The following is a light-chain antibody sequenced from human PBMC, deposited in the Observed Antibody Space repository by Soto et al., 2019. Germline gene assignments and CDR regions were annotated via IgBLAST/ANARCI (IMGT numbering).Light chain of an antibody. V-gene: IGKV3-15*01. CDR2: GAS. J-gene: IGKJ1*01. CDR3: QQYHKWPPST. CDR1: QSVSTN. Sequence: EIVLTQSPGTLSLSIGERATLSCRASQSVSTNLAWYKQKPGQAPRLLIYGASTRATGIPARFSGSGSGTEFTLTISSLQSEDFAVYYCQQYHKWPPSTFGQGTKVDIK.